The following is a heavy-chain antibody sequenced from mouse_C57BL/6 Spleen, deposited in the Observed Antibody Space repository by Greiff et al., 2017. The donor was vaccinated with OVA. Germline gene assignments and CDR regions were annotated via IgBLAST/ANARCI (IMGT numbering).Heavy chain of an antibody. CDR1: GYTFTDYN. V-gene: IGHV1-18*01. D-gene: IGHD2-4*01. CDR2: INPNNGGT. J-gene: IGHJ1*03. CDR3: ALYDYDGYFDV. Sequence: DVQLQESGPELVKPGASVKIPCKASGYTFTDYNMDWVKQSHGKSLEWIGDINPNNGGTTYNQKFKGKATLTVDKSSSTAYMELRSLTSEDTAVYYCALYDYDGYFDVWGTGTTVTVSS.